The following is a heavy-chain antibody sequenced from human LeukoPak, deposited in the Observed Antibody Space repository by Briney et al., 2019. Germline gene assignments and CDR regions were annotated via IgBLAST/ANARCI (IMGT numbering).Heavy chain of an antibody. V-gene: IGHV1-2*06. CDR1: GGTFSSYA. D-gene: IGHD1-26*01. Sequence: ASVKVSCKASGGTFSSYAISWVRQAPGQGLEWMGRINPNSGGTNYAQKFQGRVTMTRDTSISTAYMELSRLRSDDTAVYYCARAKGGATFYGYWGQGTLVTVSS. CDR2: INPNSGGT. J-gene: IGHJ4*02. CDR3: ARAKGGATFYGY.